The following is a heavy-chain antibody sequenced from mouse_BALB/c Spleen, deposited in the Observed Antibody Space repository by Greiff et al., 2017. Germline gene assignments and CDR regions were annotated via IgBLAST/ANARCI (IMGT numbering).Heavy chain of an antibody. V-gene: IGHV1-80*01. J-gene: IGHJ3*01. CDR3: ARGDRTWFAY. CDR2: IYPGDGDT. D-gene: IGHD2-14*01. Sequence: QVQLQQSGAELVRPGSSVKISCKASGYAFSSYWMNWVKQRPGQGLEWIGQIYPGDGDTNYNGKFKGKATLTADKSSSTAYMQLSSLTSEDSAVYFCARGDRTWFAYWGQGTLVTVSA. CDR1: GYAFSSYW.